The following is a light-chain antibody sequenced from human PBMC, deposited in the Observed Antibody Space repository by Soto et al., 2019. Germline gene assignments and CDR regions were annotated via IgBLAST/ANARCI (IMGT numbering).Light chain of an antibody. V-gene: IGKV3-15*01. CDR3: QQYYDWPLT. J-gene: IGKJ4*01. Sequence: EIVMTQSPATLSVSPGERATLFCGASQGVSTYLAWYQQKPGQAPRLLIYGPSTRAAGIPARFSGSGSGTEFTLTISSLQSEDFAVYYCQQYYDWPLTFGGGTKVEVK. CDR1: QGVSTY. CDR2: GPS.